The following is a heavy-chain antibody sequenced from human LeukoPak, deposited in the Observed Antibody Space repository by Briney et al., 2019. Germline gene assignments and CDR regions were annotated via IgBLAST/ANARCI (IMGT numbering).Heavy chain of an antibody. CDR1: GFTFSSYS. CDR2: ISSSSSTI. D-gene: IGHD3-10*02. V-gene: IGHV3-48*01. J-gene: IGHJ6*04. CDR3: AELGITMIGGV. Sequence: GGSLRLSCAASGFTFSSYSMNWVRQAPGKGLEWISYISSSSSTIYYADSVKGRFTISRDNAKNSLYLQLNSLRAEDTAVYYCAELGITMIGGVWGKGTTVTISS.